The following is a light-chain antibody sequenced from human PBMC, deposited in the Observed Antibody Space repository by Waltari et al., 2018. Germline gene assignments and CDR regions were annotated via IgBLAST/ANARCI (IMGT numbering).Light chain of an antibody. Sequence: QSVLTQPPSVSGAPGQRVTIPCTGSSSNIGAGYDVHWYQQLPGTAPKLLLSGNSNRPSGVPDRFSGSKSGTSASLAITGLQAEDEADYYCQSYDSSLSGYVFGTGTKVTVL. CDR2: GNS. V-gene: IGLV1-40*01. J-gene: IGLJ1*01. CDR1: SSNIGAGYD. CDR3: QSYDSSLSGYV.